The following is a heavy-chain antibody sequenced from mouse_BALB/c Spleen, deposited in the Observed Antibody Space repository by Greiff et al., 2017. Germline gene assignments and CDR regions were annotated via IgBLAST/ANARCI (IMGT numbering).Heavy chain of an antibody. CDR3: TVIYYDYPYAMDY. Sequence: DVHLVESGGGLVQPGGSMKLSCVASGFTFSNYWMNWVRQSPEKGLEWVAEIRLKSNNYATHYAESVKGRFTISRDDSKSSVYLQMNNLRAEDTGIYYCTVIYYDYPYAMDYWGQGTSVTVSS. V-gene: IGHV6-6*02. CDR1: GFTFSNYW. D-gene: IGHD2-4*01. CDR2: IRLKSNNYAT. J-gene: IGHJ4*01.